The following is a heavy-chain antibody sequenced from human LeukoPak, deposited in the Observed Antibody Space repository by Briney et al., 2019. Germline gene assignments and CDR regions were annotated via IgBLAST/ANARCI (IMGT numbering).Heavy chain of an antibody. CDR1: GFTFSSYA. CDR3: AKDPMGYYYDSSGTTDGAFDI. V-gene: IGHV3-23*01. D-gene: IGHD3-22*01. CDR2: ISGSGGST. Sequence: PGGSLRLSCAASGFTFSSYAMSWVRQAPGKGLEWVSAISGSGGSTYYADSVKGRFTISRDNSKNTLYLQMNSLRAEDTAVYYCAKDPMGYYYDSSGTTDGAFDIWGQGTMVTVSS. J-gene: IGHJ3*02.